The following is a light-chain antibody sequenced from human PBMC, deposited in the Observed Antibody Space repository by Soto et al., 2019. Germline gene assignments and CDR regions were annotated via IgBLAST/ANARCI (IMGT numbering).Light chain of an antibody. J-gene: IGKJ1*01. Sequence: DIQMTQSPSTLSVTPGDRVTITCRASQSISSWLAWYQHKPGKAPKLLIYDASNLDSGVPSRFSGSGSGTEFSLTISNLQPDDCATYYCQQYENYWTFGQGTKVDIK. CDR1: QSISSW. CDR2: DAS. CDR3: QQYENYWT. V-gene: IGKV1-5*01.